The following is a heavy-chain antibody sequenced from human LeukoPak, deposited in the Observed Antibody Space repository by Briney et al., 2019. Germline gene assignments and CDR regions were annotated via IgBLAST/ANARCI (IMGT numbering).Heavy chain of an antibody. V-gene: IGHV3-7*01. J-gene: IGHJ6*03. D-gene: IGHD1-26*01. CDR1: GFTFSTYS. Sequence: GGSLRLSCAASGFTFSTYSINWVRQAPGKGLEWVANIKQDGSEKYYVDSVKGRFTISRDNAKNSLYLQMNSLRAEDTAVYYCARDLVSYYYYYMDVWGKGTTVTISS. CDR2: IKQDGSEK. CDR3: ARDLVSYYYYYMDV.